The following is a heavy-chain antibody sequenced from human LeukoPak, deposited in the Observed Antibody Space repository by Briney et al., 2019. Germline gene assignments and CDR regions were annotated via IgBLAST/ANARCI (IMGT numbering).Heavy chain of an antibody. CDR2: IYDSGGT. CDR1: GVSISSYY. Sequence: SETLSLTCTVSGVSISSYYWSWIRQPPGKGLEWIGYIYDSGGTNYNPSLKSRVTISVDTSKNQFSLKLSSVTAADTAVYYCARVGGTNYYYYGMDVWGQGTTVTVSS. CDR3: ARVGGTNYYYYGMDV. J-gene: IGHJ6*02. D-gene: IGHD1-1*01. V-gene: IGHV4-59*01.